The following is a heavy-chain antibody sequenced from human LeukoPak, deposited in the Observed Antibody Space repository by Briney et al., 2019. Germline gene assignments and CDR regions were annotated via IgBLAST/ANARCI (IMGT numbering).Heavy chain of an antibody. V-gene: IGHV3-48*03. CDR1: GFTFSSYE. CDR3: ARGSYRPDY. CDR2: ISSSGGSI. Sequence: GGSLRLSCAASGFTFSSYEMNWVRQAPGKGLEWVSYISSSGGSIYYADSLKGRFTISRDNAKNSLYLQMTSLRAEDTDVYYCARGSYRPDYWGQGTLVTVSS. J-gene: IGHJ4*02. D-gene: IGHD1-26*01.